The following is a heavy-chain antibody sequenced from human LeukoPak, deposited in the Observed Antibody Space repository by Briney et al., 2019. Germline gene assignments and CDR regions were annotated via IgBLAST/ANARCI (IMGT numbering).Heavy chain of an antibody. D-gene: IGHD1-1*01. Sequence: QAGGSLRLSCAASGFTFNNFWMHCVRQTPGRGLVWVSRTNTDGSSTTYADSVKGRFTISRDNAKNTLYLQMNSLRAEDTAVYYCARDRGTLAYFDYWGQGILVTVSS. J-gene: IGHJ4*02. CDR3: ARDRGTLAYFDY. CDR1: GFTFNNFW. V-gene: IGHV3-74*01. CDR2: TNTDGSST.